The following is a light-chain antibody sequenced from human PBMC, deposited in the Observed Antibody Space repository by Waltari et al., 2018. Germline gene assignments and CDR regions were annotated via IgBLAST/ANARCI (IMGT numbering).Light chain of an antibody. V-gene: IGLV3-27*01. CDR3: HAAADNNWF. J-gene: IGLJ2*01. Sequence: YDLTQPSSVSVSPGQTATITCSGDVLAEKYVRWFQQKPGQAPTLILYKDTDRPSGTPERFPGSTPGSTVTLTIRGALPEDEADYHCHAAADNNWFFGGGTKLTVL. CDR2: KDT. CDR1: VLAEKY.